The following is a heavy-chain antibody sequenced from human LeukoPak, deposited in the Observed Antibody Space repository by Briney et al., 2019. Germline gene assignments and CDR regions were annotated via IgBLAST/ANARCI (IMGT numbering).Heavy chain of an antibody. J-gene: IGHJ4*02. CDR3: ARIGYSSSSMDY. V-gene: IGHV3-7*03. Sequence: PGGSLRLSCAASGFSFNNYWMSWVRQAPGKGLEWVANIKQDGSQIYYVDSVKGRFTISRDNAKNSVYLQMTSLRDDDTAVFYCARIGYSSSSMDYWGQGTPVTVSS. D-gene: IGHD6-6*01. CDR2: IKQDGSQI. CDR1: GFSFNNYW.